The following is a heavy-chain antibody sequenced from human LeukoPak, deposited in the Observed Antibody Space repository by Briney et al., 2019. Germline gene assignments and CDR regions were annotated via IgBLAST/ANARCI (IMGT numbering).Heavy chain of an antibody. D-gene: IGHD6-25*01. J-gene: IGHJ3*02. CDR2: ISGSGGST. CDR3: AKLVVSGRAFDI. CDR1: GFTFSSCA. V-gene: IGHV3-23*01. Sequence: GGSLRLSCAASGFTFSSCAMSWVRQAPGKGLEWVSAISGSGGSTYYADSVKGRFTISRDNSKNTLYLQMNSLRAEDTAVYYCAKLVVSGRAFDIWGQGTMVTVSS.